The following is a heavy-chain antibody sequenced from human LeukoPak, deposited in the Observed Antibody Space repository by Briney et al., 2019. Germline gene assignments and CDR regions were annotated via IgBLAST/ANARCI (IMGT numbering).Heavy chain of an antibody. CDR1: GYTFTGYY. Sequence: ASVKVSCKASGYTFTGYYMHWVRQAPGQGLEWMGWINPNSGGTNYAQNFQGRVTMTRDTSISTAYMELSRLRSDDTAVYYCARSRSVITTTIIVIRRPWFDPWGQGTLVTVSS. CDR3: ARSRSVITTTIIVIRRPWFDP. CDR2: INPNSGGT. D-gene: IGHD3-22*01. J-gene: IGHJ5*02. V-gene: IGHV1-2*02.